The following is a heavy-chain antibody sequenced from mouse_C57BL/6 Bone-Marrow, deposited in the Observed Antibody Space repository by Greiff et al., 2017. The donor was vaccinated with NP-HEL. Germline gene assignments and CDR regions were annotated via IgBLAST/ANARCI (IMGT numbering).Heavy chain of an antibody. CDR3: ARHDYDDWFAY. CDR2: INSDGGST. J-gene: IGHJ3*01. V-gene: IGHV5-2*01. CDR1: EYEFPSHD. Sequence: DVQLLEPGGGLVLPGESLKLSCESNEYEFPSHDMSWVRKTPEKRLELVAAINSDGGSTNYPDTMEGRFIISRDNTKKTLYLQMSSLRSEDTALYYCARHDYDDWFAYWGQGTLVTVSA. D-gene: IGHD2-4*01.